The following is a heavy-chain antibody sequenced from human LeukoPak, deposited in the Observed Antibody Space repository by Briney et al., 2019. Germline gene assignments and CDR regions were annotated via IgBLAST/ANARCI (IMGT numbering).Heavy chain of an antibody. J-gene: IGHJ4*02. CDR1: GFTFSSYS. D-gene: IGHD3-16*01. Sequence: GGSLRLSCAASGFTFSSYSMNWVRQAPGKGLEWVSSISTSSSRIYYADSVKGRFTISRDNAKNSLYLQMNSLRAEDTAVYYCAREDPVPLGGPFDYWGQGTLVTVSS. V-gene: IGHV3-21*01. CDR2: ISTSSSRI. CDR3: AREDPVPLGGPFDY.